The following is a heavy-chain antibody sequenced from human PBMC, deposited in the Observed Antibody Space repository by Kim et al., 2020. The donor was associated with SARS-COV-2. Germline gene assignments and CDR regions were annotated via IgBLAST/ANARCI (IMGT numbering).Heavy chain of an antibody. Sequence: SETLSLTCAVYGGSFSGYYWSWIRQPPGKGLEWIGEINHSGSTNYNPSLKSRVTISVDTSKNQFSLKLSSVTAADTAVYYCARGGLELPYYYGMDVWGQGTTVTVSS. CDR3: ARGGLELPYYYGMDV. CDR2: INHSGST. D-gene: IGHD1-7*01. V-gene: IGHV4-34*01. CDR1: GGSFSGYY. J-gene: IGHJ6*02.